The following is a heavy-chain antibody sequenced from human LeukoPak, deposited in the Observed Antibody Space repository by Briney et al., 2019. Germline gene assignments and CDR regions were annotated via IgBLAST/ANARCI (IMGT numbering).Heavy chain of an antibody. V-gene: IGHV4-31*03. J-gene: IGHJ4*02. CDR2: ISPTGSA. Sequence: SQTLSLTCTVSGDSIRRGRSFWSWIRQHPVEGLEWIGYISPTGSAYYNPSLRSRVTISQDTSKSQFSLKMISVTAADTAVYYCARGHDQMVSGYYFDYWGQGYLVTVSS. D-gene: IGHD2-8*01. CDR3: ARGHDQMVSGYYFDY. CDR1: GDSIRRGRSF.